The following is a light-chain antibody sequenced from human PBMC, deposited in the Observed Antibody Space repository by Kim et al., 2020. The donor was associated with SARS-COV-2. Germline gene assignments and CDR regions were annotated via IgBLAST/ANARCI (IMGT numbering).Light chain of an antibody. CDR1: NIGSKS. V-gene: IGLV3-21*04. CDR3: QVWDSSSDHWV. J-gene: IGLJ3*02. CDR2: YDS. Sequence: APGKTARINCGGNNIGSKSVHWYQQKPGQAPVLVIYYDSDRPSWIPERFSGSNSGNTATLTISRVEAGDEADYYCQVWDSSSDHWVFGGGTQLTVL.